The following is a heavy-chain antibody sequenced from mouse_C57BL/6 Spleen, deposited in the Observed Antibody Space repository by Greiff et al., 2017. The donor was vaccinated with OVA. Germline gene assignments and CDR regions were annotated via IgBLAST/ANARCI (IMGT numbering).Heavy chain of an antibody. CDR1: GFTFSSYA. D-gene: IGHD2-3*01. CDR3: TREGDGYSFAY. CDR2: ISSGGDYI. Sequence: EVMLVESGEGLVKPGGSLKLSCAASGFTFSSYAMSWVRQTPEKRLEWVAYISSGGDYIYYADTVKGRFTISRDNARNTLYLQMSSLKSEDTAMYYCTREGDGYSFAYWGQGTLVTVSA. V-gene: IGHV5-9-1*02. J-gene: IGHJ3*01.